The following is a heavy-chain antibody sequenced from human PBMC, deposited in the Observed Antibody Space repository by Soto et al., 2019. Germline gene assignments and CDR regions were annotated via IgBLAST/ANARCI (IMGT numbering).Heavy chain of an antibody. D-gene: IGHD5-12*01. Sequence: SETLSLTCTVSGGSVSSGSYYWSWIRQPPGKGLEWIGYIYYSGSTNYNPSLKSRVTISVDTSKNQFSLKLSSVTAADTAVYYCARGYSGYEFDYWGQGTLVTVSS. V-gene: IGHV4-61*01. J-gene: IGHJ4*02. CDR1: GGSVSSGSYY. CDR3: ARGYSGYEFDY. CDR2: IYYSGST.